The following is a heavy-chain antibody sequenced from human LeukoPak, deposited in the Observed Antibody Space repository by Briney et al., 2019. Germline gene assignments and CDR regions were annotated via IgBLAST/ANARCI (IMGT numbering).Heavy chain of an antibody. CDR3: ARGEVPPHYFDS. V-gene: IGHV1-69*13. Sequence: SVKVSCKASGYTFSSYAISWVRQAPGQGLEWMGGIIPIFGTANYAQRFQGRVTITADESTTTAYMEVSSLRSEDTAVYYCARGEVPPHYFDSWGQGTLVTVSS. CDR1: GYTFSSYA. J-gene: IGHJ4*02. CDR2: IIPIFGTA.